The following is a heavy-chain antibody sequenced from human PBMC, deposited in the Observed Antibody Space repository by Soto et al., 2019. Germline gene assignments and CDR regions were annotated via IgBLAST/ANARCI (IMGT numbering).Heavy chain of an antibody. Sequence: SETLSLTCTVSGGSVSSGSYYWSWIRQPPGKGLEWIGYIYYSGSTNYNPSLKSRVTISVDTSKNQFSLKLSSVTAADTAVYYCARAGTYYYDRQHNPYFDYWGQGTLVTVSS. CDR2: IYYSGST. CDR1: GGSVSSGSYY. J-gene: IGHJ4*02. V-gene: IGHV4-61*01. D-gene: IGHD3-22*01. CDR3: ARAGTYYYDRQHNPYFDY.